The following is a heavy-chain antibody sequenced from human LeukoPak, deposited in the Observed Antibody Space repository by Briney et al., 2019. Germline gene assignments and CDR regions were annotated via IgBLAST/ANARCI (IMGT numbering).Heavy chain of an antibody. V-gene: IGHV3-23*01. Sequence: PGGSLRLSCAASGFTFSSYAVSWVPQAPGKGLEGVSAISGSGGSTYYADSVKGRFTISRDNSKNTLYLQMNSLRAEDTAVYYCAKATFGVPDHLWFGELLYLYFDYWGQGTLVTVSS. D-gene: IGHD3-10*01. J-gene: IGHJ4*02. CDR2: ISGSGGST. CDR1: GFTFSSYA. CDR3: AKATFGVPDHLWFGELLYLYFDY.